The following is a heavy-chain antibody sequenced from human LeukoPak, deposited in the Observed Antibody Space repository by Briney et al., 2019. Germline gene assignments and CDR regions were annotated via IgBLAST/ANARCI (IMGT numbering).Heavy chain of an antibody. V-gene: IGHV3-30*02. CDR2: IRNDGDVI. J-gene: IGHJ4*02. CDR1: GFTFTSFG. Sequence: GGSLRLSCTASGFTFTSFGMHWVRQAPGKGLEWVAFIRNDGDVIYYAESVKGRFTISRDNSKNTVYLQLNSLRAEDTAVYYCAKDLMSIKALIPWDYWGQGTLVTVSP. CDR3: AKDLMSIKALIPWDY. D-gene: IGHD2-21*01.